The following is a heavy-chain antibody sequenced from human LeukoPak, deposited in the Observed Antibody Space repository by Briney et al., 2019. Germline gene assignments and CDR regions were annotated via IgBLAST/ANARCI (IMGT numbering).Heavy chain of an antibody. V-gene: IGHV3-30*02. D-gene: IGHD3-22*01. J-gene: IGHJ4*02. CDR2: IRYDGSNK. CDR3: AKDGRYYYDSSGYQFDY. Sequence: PGGSLRLSCAASGFTFSSYGMQWVRQAPGKGLEWVAFIRYDGSNKYYADSVKGRFTISRDNSKNTLYLRMNSLRAEDTAVYYCAKDGRYYYDSSGYQFDYWGQGTLVTVSS. CDR1: GFTFSSYG.